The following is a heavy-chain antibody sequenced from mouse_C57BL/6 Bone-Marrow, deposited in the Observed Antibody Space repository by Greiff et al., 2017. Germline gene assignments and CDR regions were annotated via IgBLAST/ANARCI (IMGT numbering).Heavy chain of an antibody. Sequence: VQGVESGAELARPGASVKLSCKASGYTFTSYGISWVKQRTGQGLEWIGEIYPRSGNTYYNEKFKGKATLTADKSSSTAYMELRSLTSEDSAVYYCAREGYYVYYYAMDYWGQGTSVTVSS. CDR3: AREGYYVYYYAMDY. CDR2: IYPRSGNT. V-gene: IGHV1-81*01. J-gene: IGHJ4*01. CDR1: GYTFTSYG. D-gene: IGHD2-3*01.